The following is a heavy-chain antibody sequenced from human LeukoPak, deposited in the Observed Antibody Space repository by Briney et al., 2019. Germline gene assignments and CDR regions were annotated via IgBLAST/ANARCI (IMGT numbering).Heavy chain of an antibody. CDR1: GFAFNSFN. V-gene: IGHV3-21*06. Sequence: GGSLRLSCAASGFAFNSFNMHWVRQAPRKGLEWVSSISPSGTGYIYYADSVRGRFIISRDNAMDSLYLQMNSLRAEDTAVYYCVRGGPNYYDSSGEYLTYFQNWGQGTPVTVSS. CDR3: VRGGPNYYDSSGEYLTYFQN. J-gene: IGHJ1*01. CDR2: ISPSGTGYI. D-gene: IGHD3-22*01.